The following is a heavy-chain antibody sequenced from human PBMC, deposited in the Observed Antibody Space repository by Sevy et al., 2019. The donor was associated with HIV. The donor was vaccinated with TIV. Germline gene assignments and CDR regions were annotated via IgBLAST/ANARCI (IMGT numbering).Heavy chain of an antibody. CDR2: LIGGGSRT. Sequence: GGSLRLSCAASGFPFSNYAMSWIRQAPGKGLEWVSTLIGGGSRTYYADSVTGRFTISRDNSKNTLYLQMNSLRADDTAIYYCAKRRVQSGLSGGGANYGWDVWAMGPRSPSP. J-gene: IGHJ6*02. CDR1: GFPFSNYA. D-gene: IGHD2-15*01. CDR3: AKRRVQSGLSGGGANYGWDV. V-gene: IGHV3-23*01.